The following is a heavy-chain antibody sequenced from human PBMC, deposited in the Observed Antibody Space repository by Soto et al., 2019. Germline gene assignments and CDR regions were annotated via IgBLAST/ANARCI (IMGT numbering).Heavy chain of an antibody. D-gene: IGHD6-25*01. V-gene: IGHV1-69*06. CDR3: ARVSGIAAAPFDY. CDR2: IIPIFGTA. Sequence: SVKVSCKASGGTFSSYAISWVRQAPGQGLEWMGGIIPIFGTANYAQKFQGRVTITADKSTSTAYMELSSLRSEDTAVHYCARVSGIAAAPFDYWGQGTLGTSP. CDR1: GGTFSSYA. J-gene: IGHJ4*02.